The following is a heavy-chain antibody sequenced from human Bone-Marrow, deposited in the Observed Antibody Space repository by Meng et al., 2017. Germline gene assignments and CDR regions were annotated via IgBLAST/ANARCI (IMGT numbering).Heavy chain of an antibody. D-gene: IGHD3-16*02. CDR1: GFTFSSYG. CDR2: IWYDGSNK. V-gene: IGHV3-33*01. Sequence: GGSLRLSCAASGFTFSSYGMHWVRQAPGKGLEWVAVIWYDGSNKYYADSVKGRFTISRDNSKNTLYLQMNSLRAEDTAVCYCARESRGSLSKSGALRYWGQGTLVTVSS. J-gene: IGHJ4*02. CDR3: ARESRGSLSKSGALRY.